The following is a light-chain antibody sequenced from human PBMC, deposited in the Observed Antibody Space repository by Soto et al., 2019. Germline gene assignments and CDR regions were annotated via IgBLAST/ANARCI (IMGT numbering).Light chain of an antibody. CDR2: GAS. CDR3: QQYVSWT. J-gene: IGKJ1*01. CDR1: QTISSNY. Sequence: EIVLTQSPGTLSVSPGERATLSCRASQTISSNYLAWYQQKPGQAPSLLIYGASSRATGIPDRFSGSGSGTAFTLTISRLEPEDSAIYYCQQYVSWTFGQGIKVEIK. V-gene: IGKV3-20*01.